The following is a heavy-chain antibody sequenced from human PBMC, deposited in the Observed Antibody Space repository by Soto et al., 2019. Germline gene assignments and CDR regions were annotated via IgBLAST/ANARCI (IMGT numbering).Heavy chain of an antibody. V-gene: IGHV3-7*03. D-gene: IGHD5-12*01. Sequence: LSCAGPGFPIGSNGMSWVRHAPGKGLEWVANIKRDGSEKYYVDSVKGRFTISRDNAKNTLYLQMNSLRADDTAVYYCASLEWESSGYADDWGQGTQVTVSS. CDR1: GFPIGSNG. CDR2: IKRDGSEK. J-gene: IGHJ4*02. CDR3: ASLEWESSGYADD.